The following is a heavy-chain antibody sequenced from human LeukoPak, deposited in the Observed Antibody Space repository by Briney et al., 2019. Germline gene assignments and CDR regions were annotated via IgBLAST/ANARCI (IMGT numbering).Heavy chain of an antibody. Sequence: PSETLSLTCAVYGGSFSDYYWSWIRQPAGKGLEWIGRIYTSGSTNYNPSLKSRVTMSVDTSKNQFSLKLSSVTAADAAVYYCARDDYYDSSGLNWFDPWGQGTLVTVSS. CDR3: ARDDYYDSSGLNWFDP. D-gene: IGHD3-22*01. V-gene: IGHV4-4*07. J-gene: IGHJ5*02. CDR1: GGSFSDYY. CDR2: IYTSGST.